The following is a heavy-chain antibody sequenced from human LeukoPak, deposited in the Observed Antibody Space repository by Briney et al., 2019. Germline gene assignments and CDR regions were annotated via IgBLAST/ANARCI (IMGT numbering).Heavy chain of an antibody. V-gene: IGHV3-15*01. CDR2: IKSRTDGGTT. D-gene: IGHD3-16*01. Sequence: GGSLRLSCAASEFPFSNAWMTWVRQAPGKGLEWVGRIKSRTDGGTTDYAAPVKGRFTISRDDPENMLYLQMNSLRGDDTAIYYCVKGPSSGVWSYTDYWGQGTLVTVSS. CDR1: EFPFSNAW. CDR3: VKGPSSGVWSYTDY. J-gene: IGHJ4*02.